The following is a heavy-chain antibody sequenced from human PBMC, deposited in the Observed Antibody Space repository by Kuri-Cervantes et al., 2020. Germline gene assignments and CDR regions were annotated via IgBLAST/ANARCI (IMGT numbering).Heavy chain of an antibody. J-gene: IGHJ4*02. CDR3: AKDRSSGFGEPDY. CDR1: GFTFSSYG. D-gene: IGHD3-10*01. CDR2: ISYDGSSK. Sequence: GGSLRLSCAASGFTFSSYGMHWVRQAPGKGLEWMAIISYDGSSKYYADSVKGRFTISRDNSKNTLSLQMNSLRAEDTAVYYCAKDRSSGFGEPDYWGQGTRGTVSS. V-gene: IGHV3-30*18.